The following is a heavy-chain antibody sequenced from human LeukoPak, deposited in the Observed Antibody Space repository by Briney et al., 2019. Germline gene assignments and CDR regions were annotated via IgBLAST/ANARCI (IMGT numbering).Heavy chain of an antibody. CDR1: GLTFSSYA. V-gene: IGHV3-9*01. CDR2: IGWNSGGI. Sequence: GGSLRLSCAASGLTFSSYAMSWVRQAPGKGLEWVSGIGWNSGGIVYADSVKGRFTISRDNAKNSLYLQMNSLGAEDTALYFCVKVTAAGFVDHWGQGTLVTVSS. J-gene: IGHJ4*02. CDR3: VKVTAAGFVDH. D-gene: IGHD6-13*01.